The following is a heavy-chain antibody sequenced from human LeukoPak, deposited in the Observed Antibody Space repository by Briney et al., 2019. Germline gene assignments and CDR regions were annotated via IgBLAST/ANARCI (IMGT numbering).Heavy chain of an antibody. Sequence: PSETLSLTCTVSGGSISSGAYYWSWIRQPPGKGLEWIGYIYQSGSTYYNPSLESRVTISVDRSKNQFSLKLSSVTAADTAVYYCARDSYTYYYDSSGYYYGMDVWGQGTTVTVSS. V-gene: IGHV4-30-2*01. J-gene: IGHJ6*02. CDR3: ARDSYTYYYDSSGYYYGMDV. CDR2: IYQSGST. D-gene: IGHD3-22*01. CDR1: GGSISSGAYY.